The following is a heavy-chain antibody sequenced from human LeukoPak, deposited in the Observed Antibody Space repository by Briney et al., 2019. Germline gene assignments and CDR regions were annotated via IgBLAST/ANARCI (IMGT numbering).Heavy chain of an antibody. V-gene: IGHV3-13*04. J-gene: IGHJ3*01. CDR3: ARGGYSGFDV. CDR2: IGKGGDT. CDR1: GLTFSTYD. Sequence: GGSLRLSCAASGLTFSTYDMHWVRQATGEGLEWVSGIGKGGDTYYVGSVKCRFTISRENAKNSLYLQMNSLRSGDTAVYYCARGGYSGFDVWGQGTVVTVSS. D-gene: IGHD5-12*01.